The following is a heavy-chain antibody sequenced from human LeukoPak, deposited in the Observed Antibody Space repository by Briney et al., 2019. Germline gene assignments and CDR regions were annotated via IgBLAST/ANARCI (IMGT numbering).Heavy chain of an antibody. CDR2: INSDGSST. J-gene: IGHJ5*02. Sequence: GGSLRLSCAASGFTFSSYWMHWVRQAPGKGLVWVSRINSDGSSTSYADSVKGRFTISRDNAKNTLYLQMNSLRAEDTAVYYCARDKYNDFWSGYYWNYNWFDPWGQGTLVTVSS. V-gene: IGHV3-74*01. CDR3: ARDKYNDFWSGYYWNYNWFDP. D-gene: IGHD3-3*01. CDR1: GFTFSSYW.